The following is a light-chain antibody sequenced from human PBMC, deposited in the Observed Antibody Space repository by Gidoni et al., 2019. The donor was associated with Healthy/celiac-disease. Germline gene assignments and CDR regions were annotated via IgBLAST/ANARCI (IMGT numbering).Light chain of an antibody. V-gene: IGKV1-39*01. CDR1: QSISSY. J-gene: IGKJ2*01. CDR3: QQSYSTWYT. CDR2: AAS. Sequence: DIQMTQSPSSLSASVGDRVTITCRASQSISSYLNWYQQKPGKAPKLLIYAASSLQGGVPSRFSGSGSGTDFTLTISSLQPEDFATYYCQQSYSTWYTFGQXTKLEIK.